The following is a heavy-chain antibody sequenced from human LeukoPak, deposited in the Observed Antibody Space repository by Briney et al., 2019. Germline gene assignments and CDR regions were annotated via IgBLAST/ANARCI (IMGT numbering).Heavy chain of an antibody. CDR3: AREIGYSYGNWFDP. J-gene: IGHJ5*02. Sequence: KPSETLSLTCTVSGGSISSGGYYWSWIRQHPGKGLEWIGYIYYSGSTYYNPSLKSRVTISVDTSKNQFSLKLSSVTATDTAVYYCAREIGYSYGNWFDPWGQGTLVTVSS. V-gene: IGHV4-31*03. D-gene: IGHD5-18*01. CDR2: IYYSGST. CDR1: GGSISSGGYY.